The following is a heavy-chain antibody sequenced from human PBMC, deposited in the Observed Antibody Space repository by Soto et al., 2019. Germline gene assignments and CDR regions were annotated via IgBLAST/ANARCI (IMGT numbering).Heavy chain of an antibody. CDR1: GLTVSSNY. CDR3: ARDFYYYGSGTMGGYFDY. D-gene: IGHD3-10*01. Sequence: EVPLVESGGGLVQPGGSLRLSCAASGLTVSSNYMSWVRQAPGKGLERVSVIYSGGSTYYADSVKGRFTISRDNSKNTLYLQMNSLRAEDTAVYYCARDFYYYGSGTMGGYFDYWGQGTLVTVSS. V-gene: IGHV3-66*01. CDR2: IYSGGST. J-gene: IGHJ4*02.